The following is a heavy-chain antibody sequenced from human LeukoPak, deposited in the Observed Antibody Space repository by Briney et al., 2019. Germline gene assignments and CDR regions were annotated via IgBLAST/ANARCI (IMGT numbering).Heavy chain of an antibody. V-gene: IGHV4-4*07. CDR3: ARVHSSSWYAVY. CDR1: GGSISSYY. Sequence: SETLSLTCTVSGGSISSYYWSWIRQPAGKGLEWIGRIYTSGSTNYNPSLKSRVTISVDTSKNQFSLKLSSVTAADTAVYYCARVHSSSWYAVYWGQGTLVTVSS. CDR2: IYTSGST. J-gene: IGHJ4*02. D-gene: IGHD6-13*01.